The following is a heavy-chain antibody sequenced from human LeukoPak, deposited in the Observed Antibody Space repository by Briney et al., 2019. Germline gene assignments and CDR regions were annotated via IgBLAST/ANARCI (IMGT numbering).Heavy chain of an antibody. Sequence: ASVKVSCKASGYTFTGYYMHWVRQAPGQGLEWMGWINPNSGGTNYAQKFQGGVTMTRDTSISTAYMELSRLRSDDTAVYYCARMGVTVTAFDYWGQGTLVTVSS. CDR2: INPNSGGT. V-gene: IGHV1-2*02. CDR3: ARMGVTVTAFDY. D-gene: IGHD4-11*01. CDR1: GYTFTGYY. J-gene: IGHJ4*02.